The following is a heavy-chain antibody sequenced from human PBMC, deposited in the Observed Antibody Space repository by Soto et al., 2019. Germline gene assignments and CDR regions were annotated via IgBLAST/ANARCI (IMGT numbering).Heavy chain of an antibody. CDR2: IYQSGST. CDR1: GGSFSGYY. J-gene: IGHJ4*02. D-gene: IGHD3-10*01. Sequence: PSETLSLTCAFYGGSFSGYYWSWIRQPPGRGLEWIGYIYQSGSTTYNPSLKSRLTISLDRSKNEVSLKLTSVTAADTAVYYCTSDYTLRSYRFDYWGRGILVTVSS. V-gene: IGHV4-34*01. CDR3: TSDYTLRSYRFDY.